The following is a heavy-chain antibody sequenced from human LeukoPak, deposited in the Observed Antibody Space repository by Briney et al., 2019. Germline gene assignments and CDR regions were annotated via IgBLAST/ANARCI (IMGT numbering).Heavy chain of an antibody. CDR3: TRDMYYGSGGVFDH. CDR2: INVGNGDT. Sequence: ASVTVSCKTSGYTFTNNAVHWVRQAPGQRLEFVGWINVGNGDTQYSQKFQGRVTITRDASASTAYMELSGLRSEDTAVYYCTRDMYYGSGGVFDHWGQGTPVTVSS. D-gene: IGHD3-10*01. V-gene: IGHV1-3*01. CDR1: GYTFTNNA. J-gene: IGHJ4*02.